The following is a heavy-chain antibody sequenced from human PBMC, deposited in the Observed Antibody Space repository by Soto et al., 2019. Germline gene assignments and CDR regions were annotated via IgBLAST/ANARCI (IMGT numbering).Heavy chain of an antibody. CDR3: ARGRYSSSLNYGMDV. Sequence: GGSLRLSCAASGFIFSKYWMHWARQAPGKGLVWVSRIDDDGSSTSYADSVKGRFTISRDNAKNTLYLQMNSLRAEDTAVYYCARGRYSSSLNYGMDVWGQGTTVTSP. V-gene: IGHV3-74*01. J-gene: IGHJ6*02. D-gene: IGHD6-13*01. CDR2: IDDDGSST. CDR1: GFIFSKYW.